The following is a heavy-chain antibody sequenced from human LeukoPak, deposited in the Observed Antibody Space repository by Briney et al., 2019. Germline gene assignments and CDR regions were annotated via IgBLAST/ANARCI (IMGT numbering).Heavy chain of an antibody. Sequence: SQTLSLTCTDSGGSISSGGYYWSWIRQHPGKGLEWIGYIYYSGSTYYNPSLKSRVTISVDTSKNQFSLKLSSVTAADTAVYYCARASYYGEAFDIWGQGTMVTVSS. J-gene: IGHJ3*02. CDR1: GGSISSGGYY. D-gene: IGHD3-10*01. CDR3: ARASYYGEAFDI. CDR2: IYYSGST. V-gene: IGHV4-31*03.